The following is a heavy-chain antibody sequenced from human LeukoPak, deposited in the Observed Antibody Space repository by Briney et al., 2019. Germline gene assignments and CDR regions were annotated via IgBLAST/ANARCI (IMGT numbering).Heavy chain of an antibody. Sequence: SVKVSCEASGGTFSSYAISWVRQAPGQGLEWMGGVIPIFGTANYAQKFQGRVTITADESTSTAYMELSSLRSEDTAVYYCARGVDSGSPWSLDYWGQGTLVTVSS. CDR2: VIPIFGTA. CDR3: ARGVDSGSPWSLDY. D-gene: IGHD1-26*01. CDR1: GGTFSSYA. V-gene: IGHV1-69*13. J-gene: IGHJ4*02.